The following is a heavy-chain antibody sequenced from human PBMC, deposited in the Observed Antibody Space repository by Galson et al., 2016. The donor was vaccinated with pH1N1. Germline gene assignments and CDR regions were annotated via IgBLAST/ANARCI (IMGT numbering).Heavy chain of an antibody. Sequence: VSGASMKSYYWSWIRHPAEKTLEWIGRVHMTGGITYNPSLKSRVTMSVETSKNQLSLTLTSVTAADTAVYFCARVGKWVQLRRGFFDYWGQGLLVTVSS. CDR2: VHMTGGI. V-gene: IGHV4-4*07. CDR3: ARVGKWVQLRRGFFDY. J-gene: IGHJ4*02. CDR1: GASMKSYY. D-gene: IGHD5-18*01.